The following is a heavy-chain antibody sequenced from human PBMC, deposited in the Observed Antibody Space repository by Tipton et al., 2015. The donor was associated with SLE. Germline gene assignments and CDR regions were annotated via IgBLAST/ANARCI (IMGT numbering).Heavy chain of an antibody. CDR3: ARSDRGGYYYYYVDV. Sequence: TLSLTCTVSGGPISSYYWRWIRQPAGQGLEWIGRIYTSGSTNYNPSLKSRVTLSVDTSKNQFSLKLSSVTAADTAVYYCARSDRGGYYYYYVDVWGKGTTVTVSS. CDR1: GGPISSYY. V-gene: IGHV4-4*07. D-gene: IGHD2-15*01. CDR2: IYTSGST. J-gene: IGHJ6*03.